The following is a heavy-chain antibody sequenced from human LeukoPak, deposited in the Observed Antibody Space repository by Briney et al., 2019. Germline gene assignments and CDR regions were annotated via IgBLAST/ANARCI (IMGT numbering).Heavy chain of an antibody. CDR2: IYYSGST. D-gene: IGHD2-15*01. J-gene: IGHJ5*02. CDR1: GYSISSGYY. Sequence: SETLSLTCTVSGYSISSGYYWGWIRQPPGKGLEWIGSIYYSGSTYYNPSLKSRVTISVDTSKNQFSLKLSSVTAADTAVYYCARAPVVVVAASLAFNWFDPWGQGTLVTVSS. V-gene: IGHV4-38-2*02. CDR3: ARAPVVVVAASLAFNWFDP.